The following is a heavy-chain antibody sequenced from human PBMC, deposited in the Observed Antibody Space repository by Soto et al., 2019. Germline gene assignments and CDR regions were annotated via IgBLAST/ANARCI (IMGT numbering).Heavy chain of an antibody. Sequence: PSETLSLTCAVYGGSFSGYYWSWIRQPPGKGLEWIGEINHSGSTNYNPSLKSRVTISVDTSKNQFSLKLSSVTAADTAVYYCARGRRSSSIDYWGQGTLVTVSS. CDR2: INHSGST. J-gene: IGHJ4*02. V-gene: IGHV4-34*01. D-gene: IGHD6-6*01. CDR3: ARGRRSSSIDY. CDR1: GGSFSGYY.